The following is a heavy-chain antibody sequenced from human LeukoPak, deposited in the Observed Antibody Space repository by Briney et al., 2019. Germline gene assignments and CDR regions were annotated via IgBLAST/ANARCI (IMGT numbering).Heavy chain of an antibody. CDR1: GYTFNSYD. Sequence: ASVKVSCKASGYTFNSYDINWVRQATGHGLEWMGWMNPNTGNTGYGERFQGRVTMTRDNSISTAYMELNSLTSEDTAVYYCARGGAGTYYKRDGWFDPWGQGTVVTVSS. J-gene: IGHJ5*02. D-gene: IGHD3-10*01. CDR2: MNPNTGNT. CDR3: ARGGAGTYYKRDGWFDP. V-gene: IGHV1-8*01.